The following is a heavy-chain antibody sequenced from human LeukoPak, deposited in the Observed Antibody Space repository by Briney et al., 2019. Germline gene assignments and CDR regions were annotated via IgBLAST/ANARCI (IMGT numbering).Heavy chain of an antibody. V-gene: IGHV5-51*01. CDR3: ARNLEYCGGDCYDY. Sequence: GESLKISCKGSGYSFVSYWIGWVRQMPGKGLEWMGIIFPGDSDTRYSPSFQGQVTISADKSISTAYLQWSSLKASDSAMYYCARNLEYCGGDCYDYWGQGTLVTVSS. J-gene: IGHJ4*02. D-gene: IGHD2-21*02. CDR1: GYSFVSYW. CDR2: IFPGDSDT.